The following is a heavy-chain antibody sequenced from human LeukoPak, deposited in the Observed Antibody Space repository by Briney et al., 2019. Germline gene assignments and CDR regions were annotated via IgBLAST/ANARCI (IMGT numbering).Heavy chain of an antibody. J-gene: IGHJ4*02. CDR2: IFYTGST. V-gene: IGHV4-31*03. D-gene: IGHD6-19*01. Sequence: ASQTLSLTCTVSGGSISGSGDYWSWIRQRPGKGLEWIGNIFYTGSTYYNPSLESRVTISVDTSKNQFSLKLTSVTAADTAVYYCVRAGSESSGWSLDSWGQGTLVTVSS. CDR1: GGSISGSGDY. CDR3: VRAGSESSGWSLDS.